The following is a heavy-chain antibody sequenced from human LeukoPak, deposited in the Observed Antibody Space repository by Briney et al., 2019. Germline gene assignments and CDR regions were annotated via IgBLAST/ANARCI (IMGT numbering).Heavy chain of an antibody. CDR2: ISSSGSTI. V-gene: IGHV3-48*03. D-gene: IGHD3-10*01. J-gene: IGHJ5*02. Sequence: GGSLRLSCAASGFTFSSYEMNWVRQAPGKGLEWVSYISSSGSTIYYADSVKGRFTISRDNAKNLLYLQVNSLRAEDTAVYYCARDGGSGSYLNWFDPWGQGTLVTVSS. CDR1: GFTFSSYE. CDR3: ARDGGSGSYLNWFDP.